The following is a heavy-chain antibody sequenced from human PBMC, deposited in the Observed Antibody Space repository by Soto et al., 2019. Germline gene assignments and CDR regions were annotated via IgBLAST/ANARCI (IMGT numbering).Heavy chain of an antibody. Sequence: EVHLVESGGGLVQPGGSLRLSCAASGFTVSGYWMHWVRQAPGKGLTWVSRINSDGSYTSSADSVKGRFTISKDNARNTLYLQMNSLRIEDTAVYYCTRALDAIIPTAYWGQGTLVTVSS. CDR3: TRALDAIIPTAY. CDR1: GFTVSGYW. V-gene: IGHV3-74*01. CDR2: INSDGSYT. J-gene: IGHJ4*02. D-gene: IGHD3-3*01.